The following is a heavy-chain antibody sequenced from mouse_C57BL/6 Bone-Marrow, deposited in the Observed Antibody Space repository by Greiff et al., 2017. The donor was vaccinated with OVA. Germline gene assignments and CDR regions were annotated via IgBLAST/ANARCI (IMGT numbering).Heavy chain of an antibody. V-gene: IGHV1-15*01. CDR2: IDPETGGT. CDR1: GYTFTDYE. Sequence: QVQLKESGAELVRPGASVTLSCKASGYTFTDYEMHWVKQTPVHGLEWIGAIDPETGGTAYNQKFKGKAILTADKSSSTAYMELRSLTSEDSAVYYCTRILCLRQDWYFDVWGTGTTVTVSS. D-gene: IGHD2-2*01. CDR3: TRILCLRQDWYFDV. J-gene: IGHJ1*03.